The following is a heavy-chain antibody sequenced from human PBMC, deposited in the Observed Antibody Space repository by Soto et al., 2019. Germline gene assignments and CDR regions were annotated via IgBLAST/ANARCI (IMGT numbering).Heavy chain of an antibody. CDR1: AYNFTGYY. CDR3: ARDSVMLNDAFDI. D-gene: IGHD1-26*01. J-gene: IGHJ3*02. CDR2: INPNSGGT. Sequence: ASVKVSCKASAYNFTGYYMHWVRQAPGQGLEWMGWINPNSGGTNYAQKFQGRVTMTRDTSISTAYMELSRLRSDDTAVYYCARDSVMLNDAFDIWGQGTMVTVSS. V-gene: IGHV1-2*02.